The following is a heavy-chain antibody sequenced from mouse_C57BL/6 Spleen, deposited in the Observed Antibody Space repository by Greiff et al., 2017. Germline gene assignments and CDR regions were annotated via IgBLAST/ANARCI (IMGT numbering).Heavy chain of an antibody. CDR1: GFTFSDYG. CDR3: ARERFPGAMDY. Sequence: EVQLQESGGGLVKPGGSLKLSCAASGFTFSDYGMHWVRQAPEKGLEWVAYISRGSSTIYYAYTVKGRFTISRDNANNTLFLQRTSLRSEDTAMYYCARERFPGAMDYWGQGTSVTVSS. V-gene: IGHV5-17*01. CDR2: ISRGSSTI. J-gene: IGHJ4*01.